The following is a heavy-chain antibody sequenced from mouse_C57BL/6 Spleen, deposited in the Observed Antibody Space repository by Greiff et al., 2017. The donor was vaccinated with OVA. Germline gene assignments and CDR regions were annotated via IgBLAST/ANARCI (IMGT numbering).Heavy chain of an antibody. D-gene: IGHD1-1*01. Sequence: QVQLQQPGAELVKPGASVKLSCKASGYTFTSYWMHWVKQRPGQGLAWIGMIHPNSGSTNYNEKFKSKATLTVDKSSSTAYMQLSSLTSEDSAVYYCARWGAVVATDYAMDYWGQGTSVTVSS. CDR1: GYTFTSYW. CDR3: ARWGAVVATDYAMDY. J-gene: IGHJ4*01. CDR2: IHPNSGST. V-gene: IGHV1-64*01.